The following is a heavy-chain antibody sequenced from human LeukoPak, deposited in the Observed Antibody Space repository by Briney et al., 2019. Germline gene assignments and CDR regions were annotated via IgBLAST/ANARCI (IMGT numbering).Heavy chain of an antibody. CDR2: IYYSGST. CDR3: ARQAPTVTTRNWFDP. V-gene: IGHV4-59*08. Sequence: SETLSLTCTVSGGSISSYYWSWIRQPPGKGLEWIGYIYYSGSTNYNPSLKSRVTISVDTSKNQFSLKLSSVTAADTAVYYCARQAPTVTTRNWFDPWGQGTLVTVSS. D-gene: IGHD4-17*01. J-gene: IGHJ5*02. CDR1: GGSISSYY.